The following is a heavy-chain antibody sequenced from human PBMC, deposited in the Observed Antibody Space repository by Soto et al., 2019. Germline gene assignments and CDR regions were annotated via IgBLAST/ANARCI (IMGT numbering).Heavy chain of an antibody. Sequence: GASVKVSSKASGYTFTSYGISGVRQAPGQGLEWMGWISAYNGNTNYAQKLQGRVTMTTDTSTSTAYMELRSLRSDDTAVYYCARVWLIQLWPNNWFDPWGQGTLVTVS. V-gene: IGHV1-18*01. CDR2: ISAYNGNT. CDR3: ARVWLIQLWPNNWFDP. J-gene: IGHJ5*02. D-gene: IGHD5-18*01. CDR1: GYTFTSYG.